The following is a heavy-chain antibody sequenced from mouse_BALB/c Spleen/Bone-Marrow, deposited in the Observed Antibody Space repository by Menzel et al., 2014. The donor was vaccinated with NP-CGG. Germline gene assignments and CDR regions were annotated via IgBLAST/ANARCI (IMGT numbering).Heavy chain of an antibody. Sequence: QVQLQQSGAELVKPGASVKLSCKASGYTFTSYWMHWVKQRPGQGLEWIGEIDPSDSYTNYNQKFKGKATLTVDKSSSTAYMQLSSLTSEDSAVYYCARGWNGYDGYWYFDVWGAGTTVTVSS. CDR2: IDPSDSYT. CDR3: ARGWNGYDGYWYFDV. D-gene: IGHD2-2*01. V-gene: IGHV1-69*02. CDR1: GYTFTSYW. J-gene: IGHJ1*01.